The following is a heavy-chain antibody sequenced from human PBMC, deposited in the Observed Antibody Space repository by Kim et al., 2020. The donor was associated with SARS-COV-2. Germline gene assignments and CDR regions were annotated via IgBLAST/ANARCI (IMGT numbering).Heavy chain of an antibody. CDR3: ARGRVLRYFDWSRTITPRCAFDI. CDR2: IYYSGST. V-gene: IGHV4-59*01. CDR1: GGSISSYY. J-gene: IGHJ3*02. D-gene: IGHD3-9*01. Sequence: SETLSLTCTVSGGSISSYYWSWIRQPPGKGLEWIGYIYYSGSTNYNPSLKSRVTISVDTSKNQFPLKLSSVTAADTAVYYCARGRVLRYFDWSRTITPRCAFDIWGQGTMVTVSS.